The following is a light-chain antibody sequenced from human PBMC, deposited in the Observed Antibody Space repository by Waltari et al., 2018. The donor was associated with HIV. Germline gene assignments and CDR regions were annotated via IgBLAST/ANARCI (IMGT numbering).Light chain of an antibody. CDR1: KLVEQG. J-gene: IGLJ2*01. CDR2: QDS. CDR3: QAWDSSTVV. V-gene: IGLV3-1*01. Sequence: SYELAQARSVSVSPGQSASLPCPGAKLVEQGACWYQQKPGQSPVLVIYQDSKRPSGIPERFSGSNSGNTATLTISGTQAMDEADYYCQAWDSSTVVFGGGTKLTVL.